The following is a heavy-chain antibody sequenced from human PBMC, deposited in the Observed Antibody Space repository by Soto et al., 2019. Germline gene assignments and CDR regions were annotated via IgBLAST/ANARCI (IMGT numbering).Heavy chain of an antibody. Sequence: SETLSLTCTASGVAISSGGYYWSWIRQHPGKGLEWIGNIYYSGRTYYNPSLKSRVILSVDTSKNHFSLTLRSVTAADSAMYYCASVIGGDSVYYFDFWGQGALVTVSS. D-gene: IGHD2-21*02. V-gene: IGHV4-31*03. J-gene: IGHJ4*02. CDR3: ASVIGGDSVYYFDF. CDR1: GVAISSGGYY. CDR2: IYYSGRT.